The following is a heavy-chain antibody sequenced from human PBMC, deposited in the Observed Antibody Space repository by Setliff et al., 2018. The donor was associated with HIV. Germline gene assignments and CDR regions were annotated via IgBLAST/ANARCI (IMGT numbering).Heavy chain of an antibody. D-gene: IGHD2-2*01. CDR1: GVSVSSGGYY. Sequence: SETLSLTCTVSGVSVSSGGYYWSWIRQHPGKGLEWIGYVYHTATTYFNPSLKSRITISVDTSRNQFSLKLGFVTAADTAVYYCARGESTTWDLAEYFQHWGHGTLVTVSS. V-gene: IGHV4-31*03. CDR3: ARGESTTWDLAEYFQH. CDR2: VYHTATT. J-gene: IGHJ1*01.